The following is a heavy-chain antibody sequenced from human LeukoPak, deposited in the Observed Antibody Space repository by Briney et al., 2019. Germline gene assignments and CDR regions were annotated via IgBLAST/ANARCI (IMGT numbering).Heavy chain of an antibody. CDR2: IKQDGSEK. V-gene: IGHV3-7*01. Sequence: GGSLRLSCAASGFTFSSYWMSWVRQAPGKGLEWVANIKQDGSEKYYVDSVKGRFTISRDNAKNSLYLQMNSLRAEDTAVYYCAGEGWFPVCYYYYYMDVWGKGTTVTVSS. J-gene: IGHJ6*03. CDR3: AGEGWFPVCYYYYYMDV. D-gene: IGHD6-19*01. CDR1: GFTFSSYW.